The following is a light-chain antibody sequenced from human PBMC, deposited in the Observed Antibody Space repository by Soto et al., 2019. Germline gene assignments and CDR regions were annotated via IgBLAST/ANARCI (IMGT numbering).Light chain of an antibody. Sequence: QSVLTQPPSASGTPGQRITISCSGSSSNIGSHTLNWYQQLPGTAPILLIYNNYQRPSGVPDRFSGSKSVTSGSLAISGLQSEDEADYFCASWDDSLRGWVFGGGTKLTVL. V-gene: IGLV1-44*01. CDR1: SSNIGSHT. CDR3: ASWDDSLRGWV. J-gene: IGLJ3*02. CDR2: NNY.